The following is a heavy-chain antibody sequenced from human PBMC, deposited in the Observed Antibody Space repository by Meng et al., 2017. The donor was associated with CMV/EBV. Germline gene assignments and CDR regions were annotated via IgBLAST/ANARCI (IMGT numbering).Heavy chain of an antibody. CDR3: ARAGRTSQTMIVVVPKGSGAFDI. J-gene: IGHJ3*02. D-gene: IGHD3-22*01. CDR2: ISSSSSYI. V-gene: IGHV3-21*01. CDR1: GFTFSSYS. Sequence: GGSLRLSCAASGFTFSSYSMNWVRQAPGKGLEWVSSISSSSSYIYYADSVKGRFTISRDNAKNSLYLQMNSLRAEDTAVYYCARAGRTSQTMIVVVPKGSGAFDIWGQGTMVTVSS.